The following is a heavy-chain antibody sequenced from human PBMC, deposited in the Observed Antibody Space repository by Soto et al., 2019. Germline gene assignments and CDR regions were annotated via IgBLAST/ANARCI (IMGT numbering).Heavy chain of an antibody. V-gene: IGHV3-30-3*01. D-gene: IGHD3-22*01. CDR3: ARDRSSSFWGLLPKLDAIDI. CDR2: ISYDATKK. Sequence: QVQLVESGGGVVQPGTSLRLSCAASGFTFSRSAIHWVRQAPGKGLEWVAVISYDATKKYYADSVKGRFTISRDNSKNTLDLQMNSLRTEDTAVYYCARDRSSSFWGLLPKLDAIDIWGQGTMVTVSS. CDR1: GFTFSRSA. J-gene: IGHJ3*02.